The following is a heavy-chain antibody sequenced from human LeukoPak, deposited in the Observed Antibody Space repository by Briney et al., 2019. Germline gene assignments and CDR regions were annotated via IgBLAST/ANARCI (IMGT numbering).Heavy chain of an antibody. CDR1: GGSFSGYY. Sequence: PSETLSLTCAVYGGSFSGYYWSWIRQPPGKGLEWIGEINHSGSTNYNPSLKSRVTISVDTSKNQFSLKLSSVTAADTAVYYCARGVGATGGWGQGTLVTASS. CDR3: ARGVGATGG. J-gene: IGHJ4*02. D-gene: IGHD1-26*01. CDR2: INHSGST. V-gene: IGHV4-34*01.